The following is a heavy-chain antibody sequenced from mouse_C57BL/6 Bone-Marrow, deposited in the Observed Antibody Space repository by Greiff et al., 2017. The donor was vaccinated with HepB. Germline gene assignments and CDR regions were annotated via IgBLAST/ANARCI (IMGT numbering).Heavy chain of an antibody. CDR1: GFTFSDYG. CDR2: ISSGSSTI. Sequence: EVQGVESGGGLVKPGGSLKLSCAASGFTFSDYGMHWVRQAPEKGLEWVAYISSGSSTIYYADTVNGRFTISRDNAKNTLFLQMTSLRSEDTAMYYCAGPHFAYWGQGTLVTVSA. CDR3: AGPHFAY. J-gene: IGHJ3*01. V-gene: IGHV5-17*01.